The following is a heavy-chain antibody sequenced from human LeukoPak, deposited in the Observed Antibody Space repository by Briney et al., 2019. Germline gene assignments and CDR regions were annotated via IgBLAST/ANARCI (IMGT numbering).Heavy chain of an antibody. Sequence: GGSLRLSCAASGFTFSSYAMHWVRQAPGKGLEWVAVMSYDGSNKYYADSVKGRFTISRDNSKNTLYLQMNSLRAEDTAVYYCARGGRYYDSSGYYSTLDDFDYWGQGTLVTVSS. CDR2: MSYDGSNK. CDR3: ARGGRYYDSSGYYSTLDDFDY. J-gene: IGHJ4*02. CDR1: GFTFSSYA. V-gene: IGHV3-30-3*01. D-gene: IGHD3-22*01.